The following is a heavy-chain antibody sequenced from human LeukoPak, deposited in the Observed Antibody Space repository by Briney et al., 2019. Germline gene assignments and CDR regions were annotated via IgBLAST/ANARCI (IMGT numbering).Heavy chain of an antibody. CDR2: IREDGGEK. Sequence: GGSLTLSCAASGFTLSNYWMTWVRQAPGKGLEWVGNIREDGGEKYYVDSVKSRFTISRDNAKNPLYLQMSSLRAEDTAVYYCARINTAIFGSSDYWGQGTLVTVSS. J-gene: IGHJ4*02. CDR1: GFTLSNYW. V-gene: IGHV3-7*05. CDR3: ARINTAIFGSSDY. D-gene: IGHD2-21*02.